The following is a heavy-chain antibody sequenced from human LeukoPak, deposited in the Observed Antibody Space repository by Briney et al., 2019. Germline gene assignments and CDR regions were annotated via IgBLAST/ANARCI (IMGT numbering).Heavy chain of an antibody. J-gene: IGHJ4*02. CDR2: ISYDGSNK. CDR3: ARAGVGAIYYFDY. D-gene: IGHD1-26*01. V-gene: IGHV3-30-3*01. Sequence: PGGSLRLSCAASGFTFSSYAMHWVRQAPGKGLEWVAVISYDGSNKYYADSVKGRFTISRDNSKNTLYLQMNSLRAEDTAVYYCARAGVGAIYYFDYWGQGTLVTVSS. CDR1: GFTFSSYA.